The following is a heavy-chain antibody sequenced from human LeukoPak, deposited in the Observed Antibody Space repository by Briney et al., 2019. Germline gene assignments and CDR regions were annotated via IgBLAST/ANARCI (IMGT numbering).Heavy chain of an antibody. J-gene: IGHJ4*02. CDR2: IKQDGSEK. V-gene: IGHV3-7*01. CDR1: GFTFSSYW. Sequence: QPGGSLRLSCAASGFTFSSYWMSWVRQAPGKGLEWVANIKQDGSEKYYVDSVKGRFTISRDNAKNSLYLQMNSLRAEDTAVYYCARDPFGNYGPNSDYWGQGTLVTVSS. D-gene: IGHD1-7*01. CDR3: ARDPFGNYGPNSDY.